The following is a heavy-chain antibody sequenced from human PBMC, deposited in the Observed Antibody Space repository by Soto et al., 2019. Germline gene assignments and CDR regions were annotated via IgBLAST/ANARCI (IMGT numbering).Heavy chain of an antibody. CDR3: ARGDGDYGSGSYSY. Sequence: QVQLVQSGAEVKKPGSSVKVSCKASGGTFSSYTISWVRQAPGQGLEWMGRIIPILGIANYARKFQGRVTITADKSTSTAYMELSSLRSEDTAVYYCARGDGDYGSGSYSYWGQGTLVTVSS. D-gene: IGHD3-10*01. J-gene: IGHJ4*02. V-gene: IGHV1-69*02. CDR1: GGTFSSYT. CDR2: IIPILGIA.